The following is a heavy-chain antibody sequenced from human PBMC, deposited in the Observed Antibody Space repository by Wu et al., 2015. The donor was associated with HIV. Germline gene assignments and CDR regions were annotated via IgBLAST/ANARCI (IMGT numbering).Heavy chain of an antibody. Sequence: QVQLVQSGAEVKKPGASVKVSCKASGYIFSGHYMNWVRQAPGQGLEWMGWINPASGGTRYAEKFQGRVTMTSDTSINTAYMELSSLTSDDTAVYYCARAWATSITMREGFDPWGQGTLVTVSS. D-gene: IGHD3-22*01. CDR3: ARAWATSITMREGFDP. CDR2: INPASGGT. CDR1: GYIFSGHY. V-gene: IGHV1-2*02. J-gene: IGHJ5*02.